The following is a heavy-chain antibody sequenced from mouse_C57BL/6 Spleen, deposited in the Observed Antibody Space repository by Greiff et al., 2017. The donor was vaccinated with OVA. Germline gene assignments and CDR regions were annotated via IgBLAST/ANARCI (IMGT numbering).Heavy chain of an antibody. J-gene: IGHJ3*01. CDR3: ASPYDGSSSPWCAY. V-gene: IGHV1-39*01. D-gene: IGHD1-1*01. CDR2: INTNYGTT. Sequence: PFSSFPISFPSSFSSFPDSHLTLVTHLNGKILELIGVINTNYGTTRYNQTFKGKATLTVDQSSSTSSMQLNSLTAEDSSVYYCASPYDGSSSPWCAYGGQGTLVTVSA. CDR1: FSSFPDSH.